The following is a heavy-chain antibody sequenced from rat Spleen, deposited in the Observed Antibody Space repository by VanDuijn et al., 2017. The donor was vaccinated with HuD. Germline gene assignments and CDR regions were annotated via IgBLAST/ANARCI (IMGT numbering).Heavy chain of an antibody. V-gene: IGHV5-31*01. CDR3: TRDRYYSSYIYVMDA. CDR2: SNPDGSNT. CDR1: GFTFNNYW. D-gene: IGHD1-2*01. Sequence: EVQVVESGGGLVQPGRSLKLSCVASGFTFNNYWMTWIRQAPGKGLEWVATSNPDGSNTYYPDTVKGRFVISRDNAENTVYLQMNSLRSEDKATYYCTRDRYYSSYIYVMDAWGQGASVTVSS. J-gene: IGHJ4*01.